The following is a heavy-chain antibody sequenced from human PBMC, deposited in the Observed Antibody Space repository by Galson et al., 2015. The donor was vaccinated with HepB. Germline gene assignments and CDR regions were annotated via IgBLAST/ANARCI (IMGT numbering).Heavy chain of an antibody. J-gene: IGHJ3*02. CDR3: ARCRRTWRHPGGDGFDI. CDR2: ISGDRRTI. Sequence: SLRLSCAASGFTFSRHAINWVRQAPGKGLEWVSYISGDRRTIYYAESVEGRFTISRDNAKKSLYLQMNSLRDDDTAVYYCARCRRTWRHPGGDGFDIWGQGTMVTVSS. CDR1: GFTFSRHA. D-gene: IGHD5-24*01. V-gene: IGHV3-48*02.